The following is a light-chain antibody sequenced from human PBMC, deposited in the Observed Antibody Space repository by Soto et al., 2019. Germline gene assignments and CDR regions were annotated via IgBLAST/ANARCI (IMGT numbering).Light chain of an antibody. CDR3: LQVYDDPRT. J-gene: IGKJ1*01. Sequence: AIQMTQSPSSLSASVGDRVIITCRASQGIRNNLGWYQQKPGKAPKLLIYDASRLQSGVPSRFSGSGSGTDFTLTISGLQPDDFATYYCLQVYDDPRTFGQGTKVDI. CDR1: QGIRNN. V-gene: IGKV1-6*01. CDR2: DAS.